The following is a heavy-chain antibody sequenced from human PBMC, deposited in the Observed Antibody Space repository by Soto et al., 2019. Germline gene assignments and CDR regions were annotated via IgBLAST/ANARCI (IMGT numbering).Heavy chain of an antibody. CDR1: GFTFDDYT. Sequence: DVQLVESGGVVVQPGGSLRLSCAASGFTFDDYTMHWVRQAPGKGLEWVSLISWDGGSTYYADSVKGRFTISRDNSKNSLYLQMNSLRTEDTALYYCAKGGYGDANPNYYFDYWGQGTLVTVSS. CDR2: ISWDGGST. CDR3: AKGGYGDANPNYYFDY. J-gene: IGHJ4*02. V-gene: IGHV3-43*01. D-gene: IGHD4-17*01.